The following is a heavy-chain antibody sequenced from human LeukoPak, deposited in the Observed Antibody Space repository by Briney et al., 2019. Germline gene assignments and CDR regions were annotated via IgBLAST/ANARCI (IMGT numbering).Heavy chain of an antibody. J-gene: IGHJ4*02. Sequence: SETLSLTCTVSGGSVSNGSYYWSWIRQPPGKGLEWIGYIYYSGSTNYNPSLKSRVTISVDTSKNQFSLKLSSVTAADTAVYYCARVDPDSSSTLEVFDYWGQGTLVTVSS. CDR2: IYYSGST. CDR1: GGSVSNGSYY. D-gene: IGHD6-6*01. V-gene: IGHV4-61*01. CDR3: ARVDPDSSSTLEVFDY.